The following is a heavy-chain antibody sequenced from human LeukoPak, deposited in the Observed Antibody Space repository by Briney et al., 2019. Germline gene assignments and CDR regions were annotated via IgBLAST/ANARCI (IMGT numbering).Heavy chain of an antibody. D-gene: IGHD2-15*01. J-gene: IGHJ4*02. CDR2: ISGSGDNT. V-gene: IGHV3-23*01. Sequence: PGGSLRVSCAASGFTFYTYAMTWVRQAPGKGLEWVSSISGSGDNTYYADSVKGRFTVSRDNSKNTLYLQMNSLRAEDTAVYYCAKTPGDCTGGTCYSFDYWGRGSLVTVSS. CDR1: GFTFYTYA. CDR3: AKTPGDCTGGTCYSFDY.